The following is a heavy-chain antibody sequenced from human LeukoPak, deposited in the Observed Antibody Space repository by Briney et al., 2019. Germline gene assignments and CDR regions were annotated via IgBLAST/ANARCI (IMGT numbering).Heavy chain of an antibody. Sequence: PSDTLSLTCTFSGASISSHYWSWILQPPGRGLEWIGYIYYSGSTNYNPSRKSRVTISVDTSKNQFSLKLSSVTAADTAVYYCARGFWGALDYWGQGTLVTVSS. D-gene: IGHD7-27*01. CDR2: IYYSGST. V-gene: IGHV4-59*11. J-gene: IGHJ4*02. CDR1: GASISSHY. CDR3: ARGFWGALDY.